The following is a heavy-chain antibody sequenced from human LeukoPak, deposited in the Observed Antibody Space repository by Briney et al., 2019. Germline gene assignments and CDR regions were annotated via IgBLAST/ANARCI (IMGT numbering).Heavy chain of an antibody. Sequence: GGTLRLFCEASVFTFRSYGLNGAREAPGRGWVGVSYISGNRRAMKYADAVKGRFPIPRDNPKSSLFLQMNRLRAEDTVVYYCGTYSGYGRIFDYWGQGTLVTVSS. CDR1: VFTFRSYG. V-gene: IGHV3-48*04. CDR3: GTYSGYGRIFDY. D-gene: IGHD5-12*01. CDR2: ISGNRRAM. J-gene: IGHJ4*02.